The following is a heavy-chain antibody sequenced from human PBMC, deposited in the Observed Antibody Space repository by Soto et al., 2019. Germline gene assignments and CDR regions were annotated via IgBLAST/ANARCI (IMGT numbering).Heavy chain of an antibody. V-gene: IGHV3-48*02. J-gene: IGHJ4*02. CDR2: ISSSSSTI. D-gene: IGHD3-16*02. Sequence: EVHLVESGGGLVQPGGSLRLSCAASGFTFSSYSMNWVRQAPGKGLEWVSYISSSSSTIYYADSVKGRFTISRDKAKNALNLQLGSLGDESRSVYDCAAAVYYDCVWGGDRDRYYFGYCGQGTLVTVSS. CDR3: AAAVYYDCVWGGDRDRYYFGY. CDR1: GFTFSSYS.